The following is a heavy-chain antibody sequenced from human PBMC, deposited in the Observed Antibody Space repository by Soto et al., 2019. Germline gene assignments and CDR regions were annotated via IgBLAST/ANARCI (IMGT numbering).Heavy chain of an antibody. V-gene: IGHV3-33*01. CDR1: GFTFSSYG. J-gene: IGHJ6*03. Sequence: GGSLRLSCAASGFTFSSYGMHWVRQAPGKGLEWVAIIWYDGSNKYYADSVKGRFTISRDNSKNTLYLQMNSLRAEDTAVYYCARDQEEYYPTNYYMDVWGKGTTVTVSS. CDR3: ARDQEEYYPTNYYMDV. CDR2: IWYDGSNK. D-gene: IGHD3-16*01.